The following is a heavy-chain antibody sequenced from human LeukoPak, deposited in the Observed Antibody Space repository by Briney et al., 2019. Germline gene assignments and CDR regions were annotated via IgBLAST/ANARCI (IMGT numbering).Heavy chain of an antibody. Sequence: GGSLRLSCAASELSFSSYAMSWVRQAPGKGLEWVSVIGSGSVDKHYADTVRGRFDISRDNSKNRLFLQMNSLRVEDSGVYYCAKRVPLTALDSWGQGTLVTVSS. D-gene: IGHD3-3*01. CDR1: ELSFSSYA. J-gene: IGHJ5*01. V-gene: IGHV3-23*01. CDR2: IGSGSVDK. CDR3: AKRVPLTALDS.